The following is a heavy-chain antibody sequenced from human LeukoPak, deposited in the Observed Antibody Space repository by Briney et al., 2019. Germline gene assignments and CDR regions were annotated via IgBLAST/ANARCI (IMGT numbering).Heavy chain of an antibody. CDR2: IYTSGST. CDR1: GGSISSGGYY. V-gene: IGHV4-61*02. J-gene: IGHJ4*02. CDR3: ARDAIVGATFDY. Sequence: LSETLSLTCTVSGGSISSGGYYWSWIRQPAGKGLEWIGRIYTSGSTNYNPSLKSRVTMSVDTSKNQFSLKLSSVTAADTAVYYCARDAIVGATFDYWGQGTLVTVSS. D-gene: IGHD1-26*01.